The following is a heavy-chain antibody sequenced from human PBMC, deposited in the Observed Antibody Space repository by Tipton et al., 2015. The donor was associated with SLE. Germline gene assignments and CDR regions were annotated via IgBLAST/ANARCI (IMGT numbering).Heavy chain of an antibody. CDR2: ISSSGSTI. CDR1: GFTFSSYE. V-gene: IGHV3-48*03. J-gene: IGHJ4*02. CDR3: ARESAAAGTNYFDY. D-gene: IGHD6-13*01. Sequence: SLRLSCAASGFTFSSYEMNWVRQAPGKGLEWVSYISSSGSTIYYADSVKGRFTISRDNAKNSLYLQMNSLRAEDTAVYYCARESAAAGTNYFDYWGQGTLVTVSS.